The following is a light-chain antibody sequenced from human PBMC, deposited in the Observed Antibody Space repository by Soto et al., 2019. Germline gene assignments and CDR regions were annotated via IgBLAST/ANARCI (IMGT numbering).Light chain of an antibody. CDR3: TLSRSFPLT. CDR2: AAS. V-gene: IGKV1-12*01. Sequence: DIQLTKSPSSLSASVGDRVTITCRASQDLDRWLAWYQQKPGEAPRVLIFAASSLQSGLPSRFSGGGSGTDFSLTISSLQPEDFATYYCTLSRSFPLTSGGGTKVDIK. CDR1: QDLDRW. J-gene: IGKJ4*01.